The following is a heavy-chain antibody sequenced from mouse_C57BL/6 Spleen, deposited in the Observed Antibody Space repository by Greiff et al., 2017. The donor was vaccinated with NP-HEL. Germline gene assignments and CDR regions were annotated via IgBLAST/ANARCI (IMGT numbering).Heavy chain of an antibody. D-gene: IGHD1-1*01. CDR1: GFTFSSYG. CDR3: ARHFTTVVATYFDY. V-gene: IGHV5-6*01. J-gene: IGHJ2*01. CDR2: ISSGGSYT. Sequence: EVKLMESGGDLVKPGGSLKLSCAASGFTFSSYGMSWVRQTPDKRLEWVATISSGGSYTYYPDSVKGRFTISRDNAKNTLYLQMSSLKSEDTAMYYCARHFTTVVATYFDYWGQGTTLTVSS.